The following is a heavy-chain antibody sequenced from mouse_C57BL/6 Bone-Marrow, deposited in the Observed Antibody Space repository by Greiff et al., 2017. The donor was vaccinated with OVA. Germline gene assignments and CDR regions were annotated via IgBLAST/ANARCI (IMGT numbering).Heavy chain of an antibody. D-gene: IGHD3-2*02. CDR3: ARPYSSGPTWFAY. CDR2: INPSNGGT. J-gene: IGHJ3*01. V-gene: IGHV1-53*01. Sequence: VQLQQSGTELVKPGASVKLSCKASGYTFTSYWMHWVKQRPGQGLEWIGNINPSNGGTNYNEKFKSKATLTVDKSSSTAYMQLSSLTSEDSAVYYCARPYSSGPTWFAYWGQGTLVTVSA. CDR1: GYTFTSYW.